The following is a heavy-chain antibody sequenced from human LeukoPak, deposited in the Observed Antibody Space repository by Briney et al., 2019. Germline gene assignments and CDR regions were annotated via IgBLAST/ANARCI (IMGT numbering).Heavy chain of an antibody. CDR1: GGSISSSSYY. D-gene: IGHD3-22*01. Sequence: SETLSLTCTVSGGSISSSSYYWGWIRQPPGKGLEWIGSIYYSGSTYYNPSLKSRVTISVDTSKNQFSLKLSSVTAADTAVCYCARGEDYDRQTDYWGQGTLVTVSS. CDR2: IYYSGST. CDR3: ARGEDYDRQTDY. J-gene: IGHJ4*02. V-gene: IGHV4-39*07.